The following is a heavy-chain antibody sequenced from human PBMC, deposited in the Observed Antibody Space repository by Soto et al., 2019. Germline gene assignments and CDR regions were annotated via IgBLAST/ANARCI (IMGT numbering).Heavy chain of an antibody. CDR2: IYYSGST. J-gene: IGHJ4*01. CDR1: GGSISSYY. CDR3: AREGYYYNRGGLVILDI. Sequence: SETLSLTCTVSGGSISSYYWSWIRQPPGKGLEWIGYIYYSGSTNYNPSLKSRVTISVDTSKNQFSLKLSSVTAADTAVYYFAREGYYYNRGGLVILDIGAQGKLAPASS. D-gene: IGHD3-22*01. V-gene: IGHV4-59*01.